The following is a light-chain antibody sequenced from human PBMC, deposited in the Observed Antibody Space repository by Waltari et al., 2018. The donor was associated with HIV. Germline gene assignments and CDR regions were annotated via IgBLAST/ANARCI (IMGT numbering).Light chain of an antibody. V-gene: IGLV2-11*01. Sequence: QSALTQPRSVSGSPGQSVTISCTGTSSDVGGYNYVSWSQQHPGKAPNPMIYDVSKRPSGVPDRFSGSKSGNTASLTISGLQAEDEADYYCCSYAGSYTHVVFGGGTKLTVL. CDR1: SSDVGGYNY. CDR3: CSYAGSYTHVV. J-gene: IGLJ2*01. CDR2: DVS.